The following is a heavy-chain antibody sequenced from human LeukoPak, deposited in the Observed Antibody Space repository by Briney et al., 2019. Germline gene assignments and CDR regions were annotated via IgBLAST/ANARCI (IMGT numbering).Heavy chain of an antibody. CDR3: AKDLYGDCDFDY. J-gene: IGHJ4*02. Sequence: GGSLRLSCAASGFTFSSYAMSWVRQAPGKGLEWVSATSGSGGSTYYADSVKGRFTISRDNSKNTLYLQMNSLRAEDTAVYYCAKDLYGDCDFDYWGQGTLVTVSS. CDR2: TSGSGGST. D-gene: IGHD4-17*01. V-gene: IGHV3-23*01. CDR1: GFTFSSYA.